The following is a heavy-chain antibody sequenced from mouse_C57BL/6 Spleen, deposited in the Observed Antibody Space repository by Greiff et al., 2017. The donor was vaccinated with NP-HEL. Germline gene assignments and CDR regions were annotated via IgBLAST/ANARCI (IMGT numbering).Heavy chain of an antibody. Sequence: QVQLQQSGPELVKPGASVKISCKASGYAFSSSWMNWVKQRPGKGLEWIGRIYPEDGDTNYNGKFKGKATLTADKSSSTAYMHLSSLTSEDSAVYCWARGGGYYYGRDYWGQGTTLTVSS. CDR2: IYPEDGDT. D-gene: IGHD1-1*01. CDR3: ARGGGYYYGRDY. CDR1: GYAFSSSW. V-gene: IGHV1-82*01. J-gene: IGHJ2*01.